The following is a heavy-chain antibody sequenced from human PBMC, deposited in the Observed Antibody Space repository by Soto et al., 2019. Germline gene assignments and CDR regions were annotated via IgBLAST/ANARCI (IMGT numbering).Heavy chain of an antibody. V-gene: IGHV4-59*13. CDR2: IYHSGGT. CDR3: ARDRSASCNRAYCFDY. J-gene: IGHJ4*02. D-gene: IGHD2-2*01. Sequence: QVQLQESGPGLVKPSETLSLTCAVSSGSINNYFWGWIRQPPGQGLEWIGYIYHSGGTTYNPTLGSRVAISIDTSKNQFFLNLHSVTAADTAVYYCARDRSASCNRAYCFDYWGQGTLVSVS. CDR1: SGSINNYF.